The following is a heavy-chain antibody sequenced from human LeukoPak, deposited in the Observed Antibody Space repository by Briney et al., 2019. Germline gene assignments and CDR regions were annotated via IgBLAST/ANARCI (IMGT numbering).Heavy chain of an antibody. CDR1: GGSISSYY. Sequence: SETLSLTCSVSGGSISSYYWSWIRQPPGKGLEWIGYIYCSGSTNYNPSLKSRITISVDTSKNQFSLKLSSVTAADTAVYYCAKSGRRYYDSSGYYDSDFDYWGQGTLVTVSS. CDR2: IYCSGST. J-gene: IGHJ4*02. CDR3: AKSGRRYYDSSGYYDSDFDY. V-gene: IGHV4-59*01. D-gene: IGHD3-22*01.